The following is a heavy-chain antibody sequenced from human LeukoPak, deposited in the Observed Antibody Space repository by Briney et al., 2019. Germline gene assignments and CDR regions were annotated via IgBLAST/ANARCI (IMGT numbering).Heavy chain of an antibody. J-gene: IGHJ6*03. V-gene: IGHV4-4*07. Sequence: ETLSLTCTVSGGSVSSYYWSWIRQPAGKGLEWIGRIYTSGSTNYNPSLKSRVTMSVDTSKNQFSLKLSSVTAADTAVYYCAREKVEETYYYYMDVWGKGTTVTVSS. CDR2: IYTSGST. CDR3: AREKVEETYYYYMDV. CDR1: GGSVSSYY.